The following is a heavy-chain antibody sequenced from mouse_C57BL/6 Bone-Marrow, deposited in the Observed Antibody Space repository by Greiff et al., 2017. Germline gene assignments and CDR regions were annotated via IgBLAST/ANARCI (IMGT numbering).Heavy chain of an antibody. CDR2: IYPRSGNT. CDR3: ASRVLWAMDY. V-gene: IGHV1-81*01. J-gene: IGHJ4*01. Sequence: QVQLQQPGAELARPGASVKLSCKASGYTFTSYGISWVKQRTGRGLEWIGEIYPRSGNTYYNEKFKGKATLTAEKSSSTAYMELRSLTSEDSAVYFGASRVLWAMDYWGQGTSVTVSS. CDR1: GYTFTSYG. D-gene: IGHD1-1*02.